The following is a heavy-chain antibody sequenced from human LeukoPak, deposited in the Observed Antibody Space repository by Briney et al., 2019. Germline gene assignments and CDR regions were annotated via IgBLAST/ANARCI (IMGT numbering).Heavy chain of an antibody. CDR3: ARVDLYWDSSGYSQAANDY. Sequence: ASVKVSCKASGYTFTSYAISWVRQAPGQGLEWMGWVRAYNGATKYAQKFQGRVTMATDTPTSTAYMELRSLRSDDTAVYYCARVDLYWDSSGYSQAANDYWGQGTLVTVSS. CDR2: VRAYNGAT. J-gene: IGHJ4*02. CDR1: GYTFTSYA. D-gene: IGHD3-22*01. V-gene: IGHV1-18*01.